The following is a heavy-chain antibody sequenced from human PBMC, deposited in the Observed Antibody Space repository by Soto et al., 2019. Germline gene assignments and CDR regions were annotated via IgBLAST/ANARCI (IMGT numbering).Heavy chain of an antibody. CDR1: GFTFSDYA. CDR2: ISVAGGSR. D-gene: IGHD6-19*01. Sequence: PGESLKISCAVSGFTFSDYAMSWVRQAPGKGLEWVSYISVAGGSRSYADSVKGRFITSRDTSKNMVYLQMKSLRVEDTAVYYCEKDYVRYSNGWYLDSWGQGTVVTVS. V-gene: IGHV3-23*01. J-gene: IGHJ4*02. CDR3: EKDYVRYSNGWYLDS.